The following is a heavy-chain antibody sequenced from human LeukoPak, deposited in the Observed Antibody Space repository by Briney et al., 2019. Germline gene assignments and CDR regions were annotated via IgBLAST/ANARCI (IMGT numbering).Heavy chain of an antibody. Sequence: GGSLRLSCAASGFTFSSYAMSWVRQAPGKGLEWVSAISGSGGSTYYADSVKGRFTISRDNSKNTLYLQMNSLRAEDTAVYYCARDRYQERNGMDVWGQGTTVTVSS. V-gene: IGHV3-23*01. CDR2: ISGSGGST. CDR1: GFTFSSYA. D-gene: IGHD2-2*01. J-gene: IGHJ6*02. CDR3: ARDRYQERNGMDV.